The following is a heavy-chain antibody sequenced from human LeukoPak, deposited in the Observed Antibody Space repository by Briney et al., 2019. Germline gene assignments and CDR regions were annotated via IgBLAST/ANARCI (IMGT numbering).Heavy chain of an antibody. CDR2: IYYSGST. D-gene: IGHD5-24*01. V-gene: IGHV4-59*08. Sequence: NPSETLSLTCTVSGGSISSYYWSWIRQPPGKGLEWIGYIYYSGSTNYNPSLKSRVTISVDTSKNQFSLKLSSVTAADTAVYYCARGDGYKDFDYWGQGTLVTVSS. CDR1: GGSISSYY. J-gene: IGHJ4*02. CDR3: ARGDGYKDFDY.